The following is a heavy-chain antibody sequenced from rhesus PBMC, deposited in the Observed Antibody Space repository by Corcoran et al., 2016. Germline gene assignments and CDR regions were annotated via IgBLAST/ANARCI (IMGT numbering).Heavy chain of an antibody. CDR1: GGSISGYY. D-gene: IGHD6-13*01. J-gene: IGHJ3*01. Sequence: QVQLQASGPGLVKPSETLSLTCAVSGGSISGYYWHWIRQPPGQGLEWIGYIGGSSGTSYYIPSLKSRVSFSTDTSKNQFSLKLRSVTAADTAVYYCARTVSYSSWAGTFDFWGQGLRVTVSS. V-gene: IGHV4-165*02. CDR3: ARTVSYSSWAGTFDF. CDR2: IGGSSGTS.